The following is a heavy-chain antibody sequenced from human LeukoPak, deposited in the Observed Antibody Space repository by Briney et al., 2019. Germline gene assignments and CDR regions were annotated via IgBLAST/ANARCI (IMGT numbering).Heavy chain of an antibody. CDR3: ARAPDYGEYGGTPDY. Sequence: EASVKVSCKASGYTFTSYGISWVRQAPGQGLEWMGWISAYNGNTDYAQKLQGRVTMTTDTSTSTAYMELRSLRSDDTAVYYCARAPDYGEYGGTPDYWGQGTLVTVSS. J-gene: IGHJ4*02. CDR2: ISAYNGNT. CDR1: GYTFTSYG. V-gene: IGHV1-18*01. D-gene: IGHD4-17*01.